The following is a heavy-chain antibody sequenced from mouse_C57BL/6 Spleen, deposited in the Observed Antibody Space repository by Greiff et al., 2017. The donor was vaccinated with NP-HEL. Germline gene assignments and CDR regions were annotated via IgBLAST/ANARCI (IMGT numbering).Heavy chain of an antibody. CDR2: IDPSDSYT. J-gene: IGHJ2*01. V-gene: IGHV1-50*01. CDR3: ARASTVVADYFDY. Sequence: VQLKQPGAELVKPGASVKLSCKASGYTFTSYWMQWVKQRPGQGLEWIGEIDPSDSYTNYNQKFKGKATLTVDTSSSTAYMQLSSLTSEDSAVYYCARASTVVADYFDYWGQGTTLTVSS. CDR1: GYTFTSYW. D-gene: IGHD1-1*01.